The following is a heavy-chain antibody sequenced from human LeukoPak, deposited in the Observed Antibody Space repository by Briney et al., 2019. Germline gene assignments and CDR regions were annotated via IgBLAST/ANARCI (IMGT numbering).Heavy chain of an antibody. CDR1: GGSFSGYY. CDR2: INHSGST. Sequence: SETLSLTCAVYGGSFSGYYWSRIRQPPGKGLEWIGEINHSGSTNYNPSLKSRVTISVDTSKNQFSLKLSSVTAADTAVYFCARAHSLWYSSSPMDVWGKGTTVTVSS. D-gene: IGHD6-6*01. J-gene: IGHJ6*04. CDR3: ARAHSLWYSSSPMDV. V-gene: IGHV4-34*01.